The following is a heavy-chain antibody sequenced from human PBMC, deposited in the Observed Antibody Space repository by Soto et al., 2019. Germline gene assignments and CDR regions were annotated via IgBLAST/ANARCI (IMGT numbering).Heavy chain of an antibody. CDR2: IFWDDDA. Sequence: QITLREPGPALVKPTQTLTLTCTSSGFSLSTNGVAVGWIRQPPGKALAWLALIFWDDDARYSPSLKSRLTITKDTSKTQVVLIMTNMDPVDTGTYYCTHTSGHSSTGADNWGQGTQVTVSS. CDR3: THTSGHSSTGADN. J-gene: IGHJ4*02. D-gene: IGHD6-19*01. V-gene: IGHV2-5*02. CDR1: GFSLSTNGVA.